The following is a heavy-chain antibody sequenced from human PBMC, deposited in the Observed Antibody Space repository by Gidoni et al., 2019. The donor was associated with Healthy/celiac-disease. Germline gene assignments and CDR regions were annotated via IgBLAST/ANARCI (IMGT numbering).Heavy chain of an antibody. J-gene: IGHJ4*02. CDR2: ISGSGGGT. CDR3: AKESWSDPYVYSSGWGSFDY. D-gene: IGHD6-19*01. Sequence: EVQLLESGGGLVQPGGSLRLSCAASGFTFSSYAMSWVRQAPGKGLEWVSTISGSGGGTYYADSVKGRFTISRDNSKNTLYLQMNSLRAEDTAVYYCAKESWSDPYVYSSGWGSFDYWGQGTLVTVSA. V-gene: IGHV3-23*01. CDR1: GFTFSSYA.